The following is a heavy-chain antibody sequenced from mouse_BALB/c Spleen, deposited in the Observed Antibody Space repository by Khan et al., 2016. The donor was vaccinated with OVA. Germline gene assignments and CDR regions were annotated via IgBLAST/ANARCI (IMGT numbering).Heavy chain of an antibody. Sequence: EVQLQESGGGLVKPGGSLKVSCAASGFTFSNYAMSWVRQTPEKRLEWVASISSGGSTYYPDNVKGRFTFSRDNARNILYLQMSSLRSEDTAMYYCARDYWFVYWGQGTLVTVSA. V-gene: IGHV5-6-5*01. CDR1: GFTFSNYA. CDR2: ISSGGST. J-gene: IGHJ3*01. CDR3: ARDYWFVY.